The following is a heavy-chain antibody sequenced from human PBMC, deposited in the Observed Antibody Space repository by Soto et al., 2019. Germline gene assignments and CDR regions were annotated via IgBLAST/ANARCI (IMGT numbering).Heavy chain of an antibody. CDR3: AREVVVVPAAMRGRAAFGFDP. V-gene: IGHV3-33*01. CDR1: GFTFSSYG. Sequence: QVQLVESGGGVVQPGRSLRLSCAASGFTFSSYGMHWVRQAPGKGLEWVAVIWYDGSNKYYADSVKGRFTISRDNSKNTLYLQMNSLRAEDTAVYYCAREVVVVPAAMRGRAAFGFDPWGQGTLVTVSS. J-gene: IGHJ5*02. D-gene: IGHD2-2*01. CDR2: IWYDGSNK.